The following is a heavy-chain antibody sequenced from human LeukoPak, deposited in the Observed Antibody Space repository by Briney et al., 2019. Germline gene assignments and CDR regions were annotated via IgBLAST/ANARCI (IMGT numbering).Heavy chain of an antibody. J-gene: IGHJ4*02. CDR3: ARGLGNDGIFDF. D-gene: IGHD1-1*01. V-gene: IGHV1-8*02. CDR2: MNPNSGNT. CDR1: GYTFTDYY. Sequence: ASVKVSCMASGYTFTDYYMHWVRQATGQGLEWMGWMNPNSGNTGYAQKFQGRVTMTRNTSISTAYMELSSLRSEDTAVYYCARGLGNDGIFDFWGQGTLVTVSS.